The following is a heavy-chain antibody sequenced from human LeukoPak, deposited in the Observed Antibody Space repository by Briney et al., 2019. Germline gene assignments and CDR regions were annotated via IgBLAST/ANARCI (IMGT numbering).Heavy chain of an antibody. CDR2: IYYSGST. J-gene: IGHJ3*02. V-gene: IGHV4-39*01. CDR1: GGSISSSSYY. CDR3: AGPGVVVIATSFAFDI. Sequence: SETLSLTCTVSGGSISSSSYYWGWIRQPPGKGLEWIGTIYYSGSTYYNPSLKSRVTISVDTSKNQFSLKLSSVTAADTAVYYCAGPGVVVIATSFAFDIWGQGTMVTVPS. D-gene: IGHD2-21*01.